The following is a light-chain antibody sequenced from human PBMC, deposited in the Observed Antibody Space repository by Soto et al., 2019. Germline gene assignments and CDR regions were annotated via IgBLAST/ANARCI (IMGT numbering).Light chain of an antibody. V-gene: IGLV2-23*02. CDR1: SDDIGSFNL. CDR2: EVY. J-gene: IGLJ3*02. CDR3: CSYAGSRWM. Sequence: QSALTQPASVSGSPGQSITFSCTGSSDDIGSFNLVSWYQQYPGKAPKLILYEVYKRPLGVSDRFPGSKSGSTASLTISGLQAEDEADYHCCSYAGSRWMFGGGTKLTVL.